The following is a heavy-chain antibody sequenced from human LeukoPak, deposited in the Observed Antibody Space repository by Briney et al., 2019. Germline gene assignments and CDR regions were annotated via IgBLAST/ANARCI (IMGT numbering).Heavy chain of an antibody. CDR3: ARGYYYESSADYPGGDY. D-gene: IGHD3-22*01. Sequence: ASVKVSCKASGYTFTKYFLYWVRQAPGQGLEWMGIINPSGGSTSYAQKFQGRVTMTRDTSTGKVYMELRSLRSEDTAVYYCARGYYYESSADYPGGDYWGQGTLVTVSS. V-gene: IGHV1-46*01. J-gene: IGHJ4*02. CDR1: GYTFTKYF. CDR2: INPSGGST.